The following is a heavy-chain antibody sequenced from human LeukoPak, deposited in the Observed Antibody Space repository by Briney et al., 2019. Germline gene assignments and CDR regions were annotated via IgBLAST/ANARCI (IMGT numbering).Heavy chain of an antibody. V-gene: IGHV1-46*01. J-gene: IGHJ4*02. CDR3: ARDSIADPFDY. CDR1: GYTFTTYY. CDR2: INPSGGST. D-gene: IGHD6-13*01. Sequence: ASVKVSCKASGYTFTTYYMHWVRQAPGQGLEWMGIINPSGGSTSYAQKFQGRVTMTRDTSTSTVYMELSSLRSEDTAVYYCARDSIADPFDYWGQGTLVTVSS.